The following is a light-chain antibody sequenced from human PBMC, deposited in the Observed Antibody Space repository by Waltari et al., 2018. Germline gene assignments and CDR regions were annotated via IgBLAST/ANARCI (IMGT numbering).Light chain of an antibody. CDR1: QNINSN. CDR3: QQHNNWPRT. CDR2: GAS. J-gene: IGKJ1*01. Sequence: EVVMTQSPATLSVSPGEPAPPSCRASQNINSNLVRYQQKPGQAPRLLIFGASTRATGIPARFSGSGSGTEFTLTISSLQSEDFVVYYCQQHNNWPRTFGQGTKVEIK. V-gene: IGKV3-15*01.